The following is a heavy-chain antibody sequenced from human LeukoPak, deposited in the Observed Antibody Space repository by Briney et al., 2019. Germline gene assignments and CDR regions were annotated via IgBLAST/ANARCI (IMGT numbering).Heavy chain of an antibody. D-gene: IGHD6-13*01. CDR1: GGTFSSYA. CDR3: AREAAAAPLSPYYFDY. J-gene: IGHJ4*02. Sequence: SVKVSCKASGGTFSSYAISWVRQAPGQGLEWMGGIIPIFGTANYAQKFQGRVTITADESTSTAYMELSSLRSEDTAVYYCAREAAAAPLSPYYFDYWGQGTLVTVSS. CDR2: IIPIFGTA. V-gene: IGHV1-69*13.